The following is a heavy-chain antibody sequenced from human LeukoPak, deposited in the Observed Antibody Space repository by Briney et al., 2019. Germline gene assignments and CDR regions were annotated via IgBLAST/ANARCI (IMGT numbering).Heavy chain of an antibody. J-gene: IGHJ4*02. V-gene: IGHV3-48*02. CDR1: GFTFSSYS. D-gene: IGHD3-10*01. CDR3: ARDLSVRGVIPNYFDY. CDR2: ISSSSSTI. Sequence: GGSLRLSCAASGFTFSSYSVNWVRQAPGKGLEWVSYISSSSSTIYYADSVKGRFTISRDNAKNSLYLQMNSLRDEDTAVYYCARDLSVRGVIPNYFDYWGQGTLVTVSS.